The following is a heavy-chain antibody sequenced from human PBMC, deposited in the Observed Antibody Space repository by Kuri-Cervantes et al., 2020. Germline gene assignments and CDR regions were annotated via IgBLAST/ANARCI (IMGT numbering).Heavy chain of an antibody. CDR3: ARGDY. CDR2: INPKSTGT. Sequence: ASVKVSCKASGYTFTDYYIHWVRQAPGQGLEWMGWINPKSTGTFFAQKFQDRVTLARDTSINTAFMELSGLTSGDTAVYYCARGDYWGQGTLVTVSS. V-gene: IGHV1-2*02. J-gene: IGHJ4*02. CDR1: GYTFTDYY.